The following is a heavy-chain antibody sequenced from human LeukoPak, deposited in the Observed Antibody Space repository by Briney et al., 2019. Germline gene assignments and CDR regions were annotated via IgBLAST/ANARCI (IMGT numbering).Heavy chain of an antibody. Sequence: GGSLRLSCAASGFSFSDYYMSWIRQAPGKGLEWVSYMSNSGSTIYYADSVKGRFTISRDNAKNSLYLQMNSLRAEDTAVYYCARDGIAVAGLSFDYWGQGTLVTVSS. CDR3: ARDGIAVAGLSFDY. J-gene: IGHJ4*02. V-gene: IGHV3-11*04. CDR2: MSNSGSTI. D-gene: IGHD6-19*01. CDR1: GFSFSDYY.